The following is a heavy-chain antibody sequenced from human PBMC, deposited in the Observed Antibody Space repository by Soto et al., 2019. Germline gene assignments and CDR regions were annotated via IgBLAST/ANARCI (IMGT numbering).Heavy chain of an antibody. Sequence: EVPLLESGGGLVQPGGSLRLSCAASGFTFSSYAMSWVRQAPGKGLEWVSAISGSGGSTYYADSVKGRFTISRDNSKNTPYLQMNSLRAEDTAVYYCAKASYGSGSYYAEDFDYWGQGTLVTVSS. CDR2: ISGSGGST. J-gene: IGHJ4*02. D-gene: IGHD3-10*01. CDR3: AKASYGSGSYYAEDFDY. V-gene: IGHV3-23*01. CDR1: GFTFSSYA.